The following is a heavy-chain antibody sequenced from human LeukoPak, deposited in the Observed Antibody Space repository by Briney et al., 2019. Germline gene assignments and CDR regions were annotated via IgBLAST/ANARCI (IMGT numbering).Heavy chain of an antibody. D-gene: IGHD3-22*01. J-gene: IGHJ4*02. Sequence: GRSLRLSCAASGFTFSSYGMHWVRQAPGKGLEWVAVISYDGSNKYYADSVKGRFTISRDNSKNTLYLQMNSLRAEDTAVYYCASDYYDSSGYYYVGAYYFDYWGQGTLVTVSS. CDR2: ISYDGSNK. CDR1: GFTFSSYG. V-gene: IGHV3-30*03. CDR3: ASDYYDSSGYYYVGAYYFDY.